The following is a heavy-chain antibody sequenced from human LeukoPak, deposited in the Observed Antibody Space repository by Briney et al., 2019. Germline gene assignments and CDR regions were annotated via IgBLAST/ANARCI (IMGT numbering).Heavy chain of an antibody. CDR2: IYYSGST. Sequence: SETLSLTCTVSGGPISSYYWSWIRQPPGKGLEWIGYIYYSGSTNYNPSLKSRVTISVDTSKNQFSLKLSSVTAADTAVYYCARGYRSGYYPGWGQGTLVTVSS. J-gene: IGHJ4*02. CDR3: ARGYRSGYYPG. CDR1: GGPISSYY. D-gene: IGHD3-22*01. V-gene: IGHV4-59*01.